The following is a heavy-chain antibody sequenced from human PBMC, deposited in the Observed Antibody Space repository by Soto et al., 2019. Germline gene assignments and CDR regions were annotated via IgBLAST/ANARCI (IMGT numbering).Heavy chain of an antibody. J-gene: IGHJ4*02. Sequence: QVQLVESGGGVVQPGRSLRLSCAASGFTFSRYAMHWVRQAPGKGLEWVAVISYDGSNKYYADSVKGRFTISRDNSKNTLYLQMNSLRAEDTAVYYCAREGPVQLERRGYFDYWGQGTLVTVSS. CDR3: AREGPVQLERRGYFDY. D-gene: IGHD1-1*01. V-gene: IGHV3-30-3*01. CDR1: GFTFSRYA. CDR2: ISYDGSNK.